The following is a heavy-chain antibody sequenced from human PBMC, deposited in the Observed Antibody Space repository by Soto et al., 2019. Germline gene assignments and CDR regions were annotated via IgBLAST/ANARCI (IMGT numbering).Heavy chain of an antibody. CDR3: ARVGILLLPDY. D-gene: IGHD3-22*01. V-gene: IGHV1-18*01. CDR1: GYTFTNND. Sequence: QIQLVQSGTEVRKPGASAKVSCKASGYTFTNNDVCWVRQTPGQGLEWMGWISPYSGKTNYARKFQGRVTMTTDTSTSTAYMEVRSLTSDDPAVYYCARVGILLLPDYWGQGTLVTVSS. CDR2: ISPYSGKT. J-gene: IGHJ4*02.